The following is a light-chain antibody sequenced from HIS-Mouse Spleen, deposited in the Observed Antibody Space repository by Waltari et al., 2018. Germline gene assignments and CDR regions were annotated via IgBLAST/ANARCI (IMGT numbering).Light chain of an antibody. J-gene: IGKJ2*01. CDR2: KAS. V-gene: IGKV1-5*03. CDR1: QSISSW. CDR3: QQYNSYSMYT. Sequence: DIQMTQSPSTLSASVGDRVTITCRASQSISSWLAWYQQKPGKVPKLLIYKASSLESGVPSRFSASGSGTEFTLTISSLQPDDFATYYCQQYNSYSMYTFGQGTKLEIK.